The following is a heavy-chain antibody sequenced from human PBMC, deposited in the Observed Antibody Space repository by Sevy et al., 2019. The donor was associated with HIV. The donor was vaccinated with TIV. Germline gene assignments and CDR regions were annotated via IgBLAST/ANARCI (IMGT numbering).Heavy chain of an antibody. CDR3: AKDYSSSWQFDY. CDR1: GFTFSSYA. Sequence: GGSLTLSCAASGFTFSSYAMSWVRHAPGKGLEWVSAISGSGGSTYYADSVKGRFTISRDNSKNTLYLQMNSLRAEDTAVYYCAKDYSSSWQFDYWGQGTLVTVSS. J-gene: IGHJ4*02. CDR2: ISGSGGST. V-gene: IGHV3-23*01. D-gene: IGHD6-13*01.